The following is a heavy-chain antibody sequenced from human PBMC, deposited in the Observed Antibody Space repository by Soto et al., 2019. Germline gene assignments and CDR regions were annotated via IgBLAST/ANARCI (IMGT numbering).Heavy chain of an antibody. Sequence: ASVKVSCKASGGTFSSYAISWVRQAPGQGLEWMGGIIPILGIANYAQKFQGRVTITADKSTSTAYMELSSLRSEDTAVYYCARYPRSRVAAAGRGNYFDYWGQGTLVTVSS. J-gene: IGHJ4*02. CDR1: GGTFSSYA. CDR2: IIPILGIA. D-gene: IGHD6-13*01. V-gene: IGHV1-69*10. CDR3: ARYPRSRVAAAGRGNYFDY.